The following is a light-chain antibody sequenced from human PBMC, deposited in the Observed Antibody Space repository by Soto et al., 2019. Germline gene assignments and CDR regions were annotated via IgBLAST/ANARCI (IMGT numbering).Light chain of an antibody. CDR3: AAWDASLNGYV. CDR1: SSNIGTNA. J-gene: IGLJ1*01. V-gene: IGLV1-44*01. CDR2: NNN. Sequence: QSVLTQPPSASGTPGQRVTISCSGGSSNIGTNAVNWYQQLPGTAPKLLIYNNNQRPSGVPDRFSGSKSGTSASLAISGLQCEDEADYYCAAWDASLNGYVFGTGTKLTVL.